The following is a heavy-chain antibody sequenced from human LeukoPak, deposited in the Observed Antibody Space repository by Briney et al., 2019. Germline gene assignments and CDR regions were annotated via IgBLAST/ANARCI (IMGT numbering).Heavy chain of an antibody. CDR2: INWNGGST. J-gene: IGHJ4*02. Sequence: GGSLRLSCAASGFTFDDYGMSWVRQAPGKGLEWVSGINWNGGSTGYADSVKGRFTISRDNAKNSLYLQMNSLRAEDTAVYYCARGDPIYDFWSGGDHWGQGSLVSVSS. D-gene: IGHD3-3*01. CDR1: GFTFDDYG. CDR3: ARGDPIYDFWSGGDH. V-gene: IGHV3-20*04.